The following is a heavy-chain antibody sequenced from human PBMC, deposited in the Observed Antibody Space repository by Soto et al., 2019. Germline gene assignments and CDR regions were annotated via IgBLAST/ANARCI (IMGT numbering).Heavy chain of an antibody. D-gene: IGHD2-15*01. CDR1: GGSVSSGSYH. Sequence: LSLTCTLSGGSVSSGSYHWSWTRQPPGKGLEWIGYIYYSGSTNYNPSLKSRVTISVDTSKNQFSLKLSSVTAADTAVYYCASELYNWFDPWGQGTLVTVSS. CDR2: IYYSGST. J-gene: IGHJ5*02. V-gene: IGHV4-61*01. CDR3: ASELYNWFDP.